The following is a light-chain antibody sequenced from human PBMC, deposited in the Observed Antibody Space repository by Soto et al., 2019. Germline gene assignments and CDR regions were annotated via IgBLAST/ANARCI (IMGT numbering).Light chain of an antibody. Sequence: QLTQSPSSLSASIGDRVTITCRASQDISGYLAWYQQQPGKAPKLLIYAASTLHSGVPTRFSGSGSGTEFILTIGRLQPEDFAIYYCQQTYTTPRTFGQGTQVEI. J-gene: IGKJ1*01. CDR2: AAS. CDR3: QQTYTTPRT. CDR1: QDISGY. V-gene: IGKV1-9*01.